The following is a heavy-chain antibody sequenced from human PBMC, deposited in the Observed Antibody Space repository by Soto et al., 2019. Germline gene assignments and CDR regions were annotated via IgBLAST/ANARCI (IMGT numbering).Heavy chain of an antibody. D-gene: IGHD2-2*01. CDR2: ISYDGSNK. J-gene: IGHJ4*02. V-gene: IGHV3-30*18. CDR1: GFTFSSYG. Sequence: GGSLRLSCAASGFTFSSYGMHWVRQAPGKGLEWVAVISYDGSNKYYADSVKGRFTISRDNSKNTLYLQMNSLRAEDTAVYYCAKDRAHIVVVPAAPNYWGQGTLVTVSS. CDR3: AKDRAHIVVVPAAPNY.